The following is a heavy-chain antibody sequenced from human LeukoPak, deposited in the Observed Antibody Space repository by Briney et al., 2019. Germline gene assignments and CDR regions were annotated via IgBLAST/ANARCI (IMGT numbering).Heavy chain of an antibody. CDR1: GGSISSHY. D-gene: IGHD3-22*01. V-gene: IGHV4-59*11. CDR2: IYYSGNT. Sequence: PSETLSLTCTVSGGSISSHYWSWIRQPPGKGLEWIGYIYYSGNTNYNPALKSRLTISVDTSKNQFSLRLTSVTAADTAMYYCARDYYDSRGEAVHIWGQGTMVTVSS. CDR3: ARDYYDSRGEAVHI. J-gene: IGHJ3*02.